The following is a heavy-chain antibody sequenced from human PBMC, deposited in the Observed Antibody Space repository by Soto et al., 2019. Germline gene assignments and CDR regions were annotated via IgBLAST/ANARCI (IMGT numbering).Heavy chain of an antibody. Sequence: PTRSLRLECTSPWLSLNKKGMSVGWIRQPPGKALEWLALIYWDDDKRYSPSLKSRLTITKDTSKNQVVLTMTNMDPVDTATYYCAHSFIQYYYDSSGSNSFHPCGHAPLVTAPQ. CDR1: WLSLNKKGMS. J-gene: IGHJ5*02. CDR2: IYWDDDK. CDR3: AHSFIQYYYDSSGSNSFHP. D-gene: IGHD3-22*01. V-gene: IGHV2-5*02.